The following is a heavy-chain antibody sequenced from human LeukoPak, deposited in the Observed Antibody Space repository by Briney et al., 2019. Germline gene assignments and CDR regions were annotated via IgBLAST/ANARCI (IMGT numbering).Heavy chain of an antibody. D-gene: IGHD6-19*01. CDR1: GFTFSNAW. CDR2: IKKDGSER. Sequence: PGGSLRLSCAASGFTFSNAWMSWVRQAPGKGLEWVANIKKDGSERYYVDSVKGRFTISRDNAKNSLYLQMNSLRAEDTAVYYCARSVAGFDYWGQGNLVTVSS. J-gene: IGHJ4*02. V-gene: IGHV3-7*01. CDR3: ARSVAGFDY.